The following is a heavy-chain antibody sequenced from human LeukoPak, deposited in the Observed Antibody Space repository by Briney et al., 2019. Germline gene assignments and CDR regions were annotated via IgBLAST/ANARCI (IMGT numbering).Heavy chain of an antibody. CDR3: ARHYIKVVANWYFDL. CDR1: GGSISSYY. CDR2: IYYSGST. D-gene: IGHD2-21*01. V-gene: IGHV4-59*08. J-gene: IGHJ2*01. Sequence: PSETLSLTCTVPGGSISSYYWSWIRQPPGKGLEWIGYIYYSGSTNYNPSLKSRVTISVDTSKNQFSLKLSSVTAADTAVYYCARHYIKVVANWYFDLWGRGTLVTVSS.